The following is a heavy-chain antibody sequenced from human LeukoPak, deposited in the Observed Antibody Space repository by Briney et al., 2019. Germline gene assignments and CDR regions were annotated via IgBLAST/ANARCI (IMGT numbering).Heavy chain of an antibody. CDR2: IYHSGST. V-gene: IGHV4-30-2*01. CDR3: ARVVHYATSYYFDY. CDR1: GGSISSGGYS. Sequence: SETLSLTCAVSGGSISSGGYSWSWIRQPPGKGLEWIGYIYHSGSTYYNPSLKSRVTISVDRSKNQFSLKLSSVTAADTAVYYCARVVHYATSYYFDYWGQGTLVTVSS. J-gene: IGHJ4*02. D-gene: IGHD1-1*01.